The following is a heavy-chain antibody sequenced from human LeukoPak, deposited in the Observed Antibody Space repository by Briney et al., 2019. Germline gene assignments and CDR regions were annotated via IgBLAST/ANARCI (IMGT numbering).Heavy chain of an antibody. CDR2: IQSGGTT. J-gene: IGHJ4*02. Sequence: GGSLRLSCAASGFSVSSKYMSWVRQAPGKGLEWVSVIQSGGTTYYADSVKGRFTISRDNSKNTLYLQMNSLRAEDMGVYYCARATYTGWSYFDYWGEGTLVTVSS. V-gene: IGHV3-53*01. CDR1: GFSVSSKY. CDR3: ARATYTGWSYFDY. D-gene: IGHD6-19*01.